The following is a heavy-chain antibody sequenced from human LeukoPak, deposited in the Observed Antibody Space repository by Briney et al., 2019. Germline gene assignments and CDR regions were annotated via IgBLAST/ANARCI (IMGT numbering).Heavy chain of an antibody. Sequence: ASVKVSCKASGYTFTSYYMHWVRQAPGQGLEWMGIINPSGGSTNYEQKFQSRVTMSRDTSTSTVYMELRTLRSADTAVYYSARVRGSSWPTYYFDYWGQGTLVTVSS. CDR3: ARVRGSSWPTYYFDY. CDR1: GYTFTSYY. CDR2: INPSGGST. V-gene: IGHV1-46*01. J-gene: IGHJ4*02. D-gene: IGHD6-13*01.